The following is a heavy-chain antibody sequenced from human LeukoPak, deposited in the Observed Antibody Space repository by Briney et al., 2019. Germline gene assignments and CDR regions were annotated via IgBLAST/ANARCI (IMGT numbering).Heavy chain of an antibody. V-gene: IGHV3-7*01. Sequence: PGGSLRLSCAASEFAFSTYWMSWVRQAPGKGLEWVADIKQDGSEKYYVDSVKGRFTISRQNAKNSLFLQMNSLRAEDTAVYYCARHRSGGSQDDASDIWGQGTMVTVSS. CDR2: IKQDGSEK. CDR3: ARHRSGGSQDDASDI. CDR1: EFAFSTYW. J-gene: IGHJ3*02. D-gene: IGHD2-15*01.